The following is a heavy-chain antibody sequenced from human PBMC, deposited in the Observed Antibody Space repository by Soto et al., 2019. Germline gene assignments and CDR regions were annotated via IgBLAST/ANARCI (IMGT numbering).Heavy chain of an antibody. J-gene: IGHJ6*02. V-gene: IGHV4-31*03. CDR2: IYYSGST. D-gene: IGHD3-22*01. CDR3: ARIHNDYDSSGYYYYYYGMDV. CDR1: GGSICSGGYY. Sequence: SETLSLTCTVSGGSICSGGYYWSWVRQHPGKGMDRIGYIYYSGSTYYNPSLKSRVTISVDTSKNQFSLKLSSVTAADTAVYYCARIHNDYDSSGYYYYYYGMDVWGQGTTVTVSS.